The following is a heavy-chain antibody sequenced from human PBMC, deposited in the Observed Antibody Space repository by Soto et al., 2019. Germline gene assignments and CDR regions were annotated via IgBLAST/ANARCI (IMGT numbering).Heavy chain of an antibody. D-gene: IGHD2-2*01. J-gene: IGHJ3*01. Sequence: QVQLVQSGAEVKKPGASVKVSCEASGYTLTSQGMSWVRQAPGQELEWMGWINTYNGDTNYAQKLRGRVTMTTDTSPSTVYMEMRSLGSDETAVYYCARTVVTTVMPAFDFWGKGTMVTVSS. CDR2: INTYNGDT. CDR3: ARTVVTTVMPAFDF. CDR1: GYTLTSQG. V-gene: IGHV1-18*01.